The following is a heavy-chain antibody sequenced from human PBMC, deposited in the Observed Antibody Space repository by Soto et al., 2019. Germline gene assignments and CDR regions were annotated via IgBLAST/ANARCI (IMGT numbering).Heavy chain of an antibody. CDR1: GGTFSSYA. V-gene: IGHV1-69*06. D-gene: IGHD6-13*01. CDR3: ARDHPSSYSSRSQGWFDP. J-gene: IGHJ5*02. CDR2: IIPIFGTA. Sequence: GASVKVSCKASGGTFSSYAISWVRQAPGQGLEWMGGIIPIFGTANYAQKFQGRVTITADKSTSTAYMELSSLRSEDTAVYYCARDHPSSYSSRSQGWFDPWGQGTLVTVSS.